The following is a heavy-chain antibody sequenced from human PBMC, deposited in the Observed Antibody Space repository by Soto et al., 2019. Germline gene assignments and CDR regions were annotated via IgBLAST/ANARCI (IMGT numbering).Heavy chain of an antibody. J-gene: IGHJ4*02. D-gene: IGHD6-19*01. CDR1: GFTFSSHW. Sequence: EVLLVESGGGLVQPGGSLRLSCAASGFTFSSHWMSWVRLAPGKGLEWVANIKQDGGEKYYVDSVKGRFTISRDNAKNSLDLQMNSLRAEDTAVYYCARESISGWYYFDYWGQGTLVSVSS. V-gene: IGHV3-7*03. CDR2: IKQDGGEK. CDR3: ARESISGWYYFDY.